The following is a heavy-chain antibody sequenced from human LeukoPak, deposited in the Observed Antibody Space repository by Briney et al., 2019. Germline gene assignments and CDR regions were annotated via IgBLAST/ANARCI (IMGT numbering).Heavy chain of an antibody. CDR2: FDPEDGET. CDR1: GYTLTKLS. CDR3: AVQLWLMGGWFDP. Sequence: ASVKVSCKVSGYTLTKLSMHWVRQAPGKGLEWVGGFDPEDGETIYAQKFQGRVTMTEDTSTDTAYMELSSLRSEDTAVYYCAVQLWLMGGWFDPWGQGTLVTVSS. V-gene: IGHV1-24*01. D-gene: IGHD5-18*01. J-gene: IGHJ5*02.